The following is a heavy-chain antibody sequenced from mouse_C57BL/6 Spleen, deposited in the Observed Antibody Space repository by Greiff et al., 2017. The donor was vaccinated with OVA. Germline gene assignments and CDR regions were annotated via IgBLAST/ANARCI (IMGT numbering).Heavy chain of an antibody. D-gene: IGHD2-12*01. CDR3: ARYYSPYYFDY. Sequence: VKLQQPGAELVRPGSSVKLSCKASGYTFTSYWMDWVKQRPGQGLEWIGNIYPSDSETHYNQKFKDKATLTVDKSSSTAYMQLSSLTSEDSAVYYCARYYSPYYFDYWGQGTTLTVSS. J-gene: IGHJ2*01. V-gene: IGHV1-61*01. CDR1: GYTFTSYW. CDR2: IYPSDSET.